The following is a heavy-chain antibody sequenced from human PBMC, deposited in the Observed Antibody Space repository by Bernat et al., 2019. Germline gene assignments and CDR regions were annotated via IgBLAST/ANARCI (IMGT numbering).Heavy chain of an antibody. Sequence: QVQLQQWGAGLLKPSETLSLTCAVYGGSFSGYYWSWIRQPPGKGLEWIGESNHSGSTNYNPSLKSRVTISVDTSKNQFSLKLSSVTAADTAVYYCARSKGMVRGVIPQTGWFDPWGQGTLVTVSS. CDR2: SNHSGST. CDR1: GGSFSGYY. V-gene: IGHV4-34*01. D-gene: IGHD3-10*01. J-gene: IGHJ5*02. CDR3: ARSKGMVRGVIPQTGWFDP.